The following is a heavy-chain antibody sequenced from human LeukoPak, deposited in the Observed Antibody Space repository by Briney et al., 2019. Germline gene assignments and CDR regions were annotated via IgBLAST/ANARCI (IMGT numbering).Heavy chain of an antibody. CDR3: ARDDYGDYEPYERFDY. D-gene: IGHD4-17*01. V-gene: IGHV4-30-4*08. CDR2: IYYSGST. CDR1: GGSISSGDYY. Sequence: SETLSLTCTVSGGSISSGDYYWSWIRQPPGKGLEWIGYIYYSGSTYYNPSLKSRVTISVDTSKNQFSLKLSSVTAADTAVYYCARDDYGDYEPYERFDYWGQGTLVTVSS. J-gene: IGHJ4*02.